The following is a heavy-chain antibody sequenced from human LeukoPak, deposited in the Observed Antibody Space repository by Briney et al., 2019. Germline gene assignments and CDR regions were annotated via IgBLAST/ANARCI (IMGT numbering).Heavy chain of an antibody. Sequence: GGSLRLSCAASGFTFSSYAMSWVRQAPGKGLEWVSAISGSGGSTYYADSVKGRFTISRDNSKNTLYLQMNSLRAEDTAVYYCANVVDYGGYPFDYWGQGTLVTVSS. D-gene: IGHD4-17*01. CDR1: GFTFSSYA. CDR2: ISGSGGST. V-gene: IGHV3-23*01. J-gene: IGHJ4*02. CDR3: ANVVDYGGYPFDY.